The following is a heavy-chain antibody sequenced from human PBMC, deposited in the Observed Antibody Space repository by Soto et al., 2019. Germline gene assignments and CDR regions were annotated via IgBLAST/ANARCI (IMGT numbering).Heavy chain of an antibody. CDR2: INPNSGGT. Sequence: GASVKISSKASGYDFTGYYMHWVRQAPGQGLEWLGWINPNSGGTNYAQTFQGRVTMTRDTSISTAYMALSRLRSADTAVYYCARAKFRGELLLYLDYWGQGTLVTVSS. J-gene: IGHJ4*02. CDR3: ARAKFRGELLLYLDY. CDR1: GYDFTGYY. V-gene: IGHV1-2*02. D-gene: IGHD3-16*02.